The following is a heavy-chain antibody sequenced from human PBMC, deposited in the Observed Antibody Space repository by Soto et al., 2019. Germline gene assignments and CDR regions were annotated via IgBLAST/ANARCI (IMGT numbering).Heavy chain of an antibody. CDR3: ARVPKYYEPYGMDV. Sequence: SETLSLTCTVSGGSISSGGYYWSWIRQHPGKGLEWIGYIYYSGSTYYNPSLKSRVTISVDTSKNQFSLKLSSVTAADTAVYYCARVPKYYEPYGMDVWGQGTTVTVSS. J-gene: IGHJ6*02. CDR1: GGSISSGGYY. CDR2: IYYSGST. V-gene: IGHV4-31*03. D-gene: IGHD3-22*01.